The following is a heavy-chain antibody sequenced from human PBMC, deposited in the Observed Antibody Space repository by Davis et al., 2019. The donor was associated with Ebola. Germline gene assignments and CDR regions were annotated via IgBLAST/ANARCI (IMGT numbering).Heavy chain of an antibody. CDR2: IYYSGST. D-gene: IGHD6-19*01. V-gene: IGHV4-39*07. J-gene: IGHJ4*02. CDR1: GGSISSSSYY. CDR3: ASQSRGIYSSGWGYCHY. Sequence: PSETLSLTCTVSGGSISSSSYYWGWIRQPPGKGLEWIGSIYYSGSTYYNPSLKSRVTISVDTSKNQFSLKLSSVTAADTTVYYCASQSRGIYSSGWGYCHYWGQGTLVTVSS.